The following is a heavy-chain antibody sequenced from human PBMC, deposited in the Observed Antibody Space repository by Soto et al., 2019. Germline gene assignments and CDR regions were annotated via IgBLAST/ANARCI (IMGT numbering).Heavy chain of an antibody. CDR1: GGSMSSYY. V-gene: IGHV4-4*07. Sequence: KTSETLSLTCTVSGGSMSSYYWTWIRQPAGKGLEWIGRVYSSGGTHYNPSLKSRVTISLDTSKNQFSLRLLSVTDAGTAVYYCARGQRFSDWFDPWGQGTLVTVSS. CDR3: ARGQRFSDWFDP. D-gene: IGHD3-3*01. J-gene: IGHJ5*02. CDR2: VYSSGGT.